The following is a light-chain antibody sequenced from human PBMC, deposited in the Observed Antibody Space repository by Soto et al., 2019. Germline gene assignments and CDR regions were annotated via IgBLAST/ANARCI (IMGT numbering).Light chain of an antibody. CDR3: QQYGGSHRWT. CDR1: QSVSNNY. J-gene: IGKJ1*01. CDR2: GAS. V-gene: IGKV3-20*01. Sequence: EIVLTQSPGTLSLSPGERATLSCRTSQSVSNNYLAWYQHKPGQAPRLLIHGASSRATGIPGRFSGSGSGTDFTLTINRLEPEDFVVYYCQQYGGSHRWTFSQGTKVEIK.